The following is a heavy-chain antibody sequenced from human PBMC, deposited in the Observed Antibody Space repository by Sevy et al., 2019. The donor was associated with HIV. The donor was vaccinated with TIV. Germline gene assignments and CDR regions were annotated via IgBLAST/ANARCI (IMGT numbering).Heavy chain of an antibody. Sequence: ASVKVSCKVSGYTLTELSMHWVRQAPGKGLEWMGGFDPEDGETIYAQKFQGRVTMTEDTSTDTAYMELSSLRSEDTAVYYCATGLFWLKTQQLVTSGQFDYWAQGTLVTVS. V-gene: IGHV1-24*01. CDR3: ATGLFWLKTQQLVTSGQFDY. CDR2: FDPEDGET. CDR1: GYTLTELS. J-gene: IGHJ4*02. D-gene: IGHD6-13*01.